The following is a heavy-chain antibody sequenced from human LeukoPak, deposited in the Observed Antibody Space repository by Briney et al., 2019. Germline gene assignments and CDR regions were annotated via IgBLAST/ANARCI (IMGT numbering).Heavy chain of an antibody. CDR3: ATGVKILMVRGVIISFDY. CDR1: AFTFSSYG. V-gene: IGHV3-30*02. D-gene: IGHD3-10*01. CDR2: NRYDGSNK. Sequence: GGSLRLSCAASAFTFSSYGMHWVRQAPGKGLEWVAFNRYDGSNKYYADSVKGRFTISRDNSKNTLYLQMNSLRAEDTAVYYCATGVKILMVRGVIISFDYWGQGTLVTVSS. J-gene: IGHJ4*02.